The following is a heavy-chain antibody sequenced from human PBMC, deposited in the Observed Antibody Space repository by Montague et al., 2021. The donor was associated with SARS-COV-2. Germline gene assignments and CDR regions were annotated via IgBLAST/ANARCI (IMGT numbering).Heavy chain of an antibody. CDR1: GFLLSTSGMC. J-gene: IGHJ4*02. D-gene: IGHD3-9*01. Sequence: PALVKPTQTLTLTCTFSGFLLSTSGMCVSWIRQPPGKALEWLARIDWDGNKYYSTSLKTRLTISKDTSKNQVVLTMTNMDPVDTATYYCARGYYDILTGYLDDFDFWGQGTLVTVSS. V-gene: IGHV2-70*11. CDR3: ARGYYDILTGYLDDFDF. CDR2: IDWDGNK.